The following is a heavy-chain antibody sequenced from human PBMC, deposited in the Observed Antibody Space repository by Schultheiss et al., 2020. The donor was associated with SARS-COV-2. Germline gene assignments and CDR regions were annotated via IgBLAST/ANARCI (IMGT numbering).Heavy chain of an antibody. CDR1: GGSISSGGYY. CDR3: ARQPVRGVIRWFDP. D-gene: IGHD3-10*01. Sequence: SETLSLTCTVSGGSISSGGYYWSWIRQHPGKGLEWIGYIYYSGSTYYTPSLKSRVTISIDTSKNQFSLKLSSVTAADTAVYYCARQPVRGVIRWFDPWGQGTLVTVSS. V-gene: IGHV4-31*03. J-gene: IGHJ5*02. CDR2: IYYSGST.